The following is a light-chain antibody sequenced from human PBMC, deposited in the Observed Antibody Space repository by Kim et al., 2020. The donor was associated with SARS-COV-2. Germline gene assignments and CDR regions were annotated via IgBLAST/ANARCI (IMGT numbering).Light chain of an antibody. Sequence: SASVGDRITITCRASQGIGGTLAWFQQKPGKAPMSLIYTASILQSGVPSKFSASGSGTDFTLTINSLQPEDSATYYCLQYDGEPHTFGGGTKLEI. CDR1: QGIGGT. CDR2: TAS. V-gene: IGKV1-16*02. J-gene: IGKJ4*01. CDR3: LQYDGEPHT.